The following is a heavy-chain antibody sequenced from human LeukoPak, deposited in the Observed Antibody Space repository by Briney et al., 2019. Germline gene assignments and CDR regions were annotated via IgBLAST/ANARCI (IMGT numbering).Heavy chain of an antibody. D-gene: IGHD4/OR15-4a*01. CDR2: ISSSSSTI. V-gene: IGHV3-48*01. Sequence: GGSLRLSCAASGFTFSSYSMNWVRQAPGKGLEWVSYISSSSSTIYYADSVKGRFTISRDNAKNSLYLQMNSLRAEDTAVYYCAKESGALGAPLYDYWGQGTLVTGSS. J-gene: IGHJ4*02. CDR1: GFTFSSYS. CDR3: AKESGALGAPLYDY.